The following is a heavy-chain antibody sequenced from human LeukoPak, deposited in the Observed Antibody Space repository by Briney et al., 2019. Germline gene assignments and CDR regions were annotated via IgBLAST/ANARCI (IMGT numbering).Heavy chain of an antibody. J-gene: IGHJ4*02. CDR1: GYTFTSYG. Sequence: ASVKVSCKASGYTFTSYGISWVRQAPGQGLEWMGWISAYNGNTNYAQKLQGRVTMTTDTSTTTAYMELSSLRSEDTAVYYCARERAVGTYYFDYWGQGTLVTVSS. V-gene: IGHV1-18*01. CDR3: ARERAVGTYYFDY. D-gene: IGHD1-26*01. CDR2: ISAYNGNT.